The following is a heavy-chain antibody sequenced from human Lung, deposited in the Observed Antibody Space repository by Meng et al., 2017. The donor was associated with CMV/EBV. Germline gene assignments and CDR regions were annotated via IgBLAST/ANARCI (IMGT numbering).Heavy chain of an antibody. V-gene: IGHV3-21*01. D-gene: IGHD6-19*01. CDR3: ATRMGTGYTSD. Sequence: GESXKISCEASGFTFSGYSMNWVRQAPGKGLEWVSMISSSSRYIYYADSVKGRFTISRDNAENSLYLQMNNLRADDTAVYYCATRMGTGYTSDWGQGTLVTVSS. J-gene: IGHJ4*02. CDR2: ISSSSRYI. CDR1: GFTFSGYS.